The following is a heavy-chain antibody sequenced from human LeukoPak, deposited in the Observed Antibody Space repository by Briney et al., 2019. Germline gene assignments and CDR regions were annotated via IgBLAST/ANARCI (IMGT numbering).Heavy chain of an antibody. CDR1: GGSFSGYY. D-gene: IGHD3-10*02. V-gene: IGHV4-34*01. Sequence: PSETLSLTCAVYGGSFSGYYWSWIRQPPGKGLEWIGEINHSGSTNYNPSLKSRVTISVDRSKNQFSLRLTSVTAADTAVYYCARGFFVRENPGSWFDPWGQGTLVTVSP. J-gene: IGHJ5*02. CDR3: ARGFFVRENPGSWFDP. CDR2: INHSGST.